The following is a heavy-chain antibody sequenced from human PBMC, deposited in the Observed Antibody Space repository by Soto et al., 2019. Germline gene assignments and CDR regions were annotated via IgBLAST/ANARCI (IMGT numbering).Heavy chain of an antibody. CDR2: IYYSGST. Sequence: TSETLSLTCTVSGGSVSSGSYYWSWIRQPPGKGLEWIGYIYYSGSTNYNPSLKSRVTISVDTSKNQFSLKLSSVTAADTAVYYCARSYYYDSSVDYWGQGTLVTVSS. V-gene: IGHV4-61*01. J-gene: IGHJ4*02. CDR1: GGSVSSGSYY. D-gene: IGHD3-22*01. CDR3: ARSYYYDSSVDY.